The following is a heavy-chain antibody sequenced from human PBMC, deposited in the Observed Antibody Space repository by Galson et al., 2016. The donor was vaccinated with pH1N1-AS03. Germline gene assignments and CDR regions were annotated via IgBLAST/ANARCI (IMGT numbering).Heavy chain of an antibody. Sequence: SVKVSCKASGYIFTDYFLHWVRQAPGQGPEWMGRLNPRSGATDYAQRFQGRVTVTRDTSISTAYMELSRLRSDDTAVYYCARGHDILNGFSDGSSFCHHMDVWAKGTTVTVSS. V-gene: IGHV1-2*06. CDR1: GYIFTDYF. D-gene: IGHD3-9*01. CDR3: ARGHDILNGFSDGSSFCHHMDV. CDR2: LNPRSGAT. J-gene: IGHJ6*03.